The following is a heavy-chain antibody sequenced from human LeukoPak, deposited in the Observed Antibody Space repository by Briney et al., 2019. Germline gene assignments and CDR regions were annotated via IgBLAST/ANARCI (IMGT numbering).Heavy chain of an antibody. D-gene: IGHD1-26*01. CDR2: ISGSGGST. Sequence: GGSLRLSCAASGFTFSSYSMNWVRQAPGKGLEWVSAISGSGGSTYYADSVKGRFTISRDNSKNTLYLQMNSLRAEDTAVYYCAKDGQWELLALFDYWGQGTLVSVSS. CDR3: AKDGQWELLALFDY. V-gene: IGHV3-23*01. CDR1: GFTFSSYS. J-gene: IGHJ4*02.